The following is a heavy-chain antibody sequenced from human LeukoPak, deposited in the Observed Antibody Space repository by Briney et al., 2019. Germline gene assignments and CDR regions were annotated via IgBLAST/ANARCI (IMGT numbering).Heavy chain of an antibody. CDR2: IKSKTDGGTT. D-gene: IGHD2-2*02. V-gene: IGHV3-15*07. Sequence: GGSLRLSCAASGFTFSNAWMNWVRQAPGEGLEWVGRIKSKTDGGTTDYAAPVKGRFTISRDDSKNTLYLQMNSLKTEDTAVYYCTTPYCSSTSCYRKDYGMDVWGQGTTVTVSS. CDR3: TTPYCSSTSCYRKDYGMDV. CDR1: GFTFSNAW. J-gene: IGHJ6*02.